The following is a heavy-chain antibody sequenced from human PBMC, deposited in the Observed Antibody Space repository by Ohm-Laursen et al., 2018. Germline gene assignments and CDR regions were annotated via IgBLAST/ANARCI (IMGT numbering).Heavy chain of an antibody. CDR1: GFPFSIHA. Sequence: SLRLSCAASGFPFSIHAMGWVRQAPGKGLEWVSGISGSGDSTYYADSVKGRFTISRDNAKNSLYLQMNSLRAEDTAVYYCARASSSIAVAGLDYWGQGTLVTVSS. CDR3: ARASSSIAVAGLDY. J-gene: IGHJ4*02. CDR2: ISGSGDST. V-gene: IGHV3-23*01. D-gene: IGHD6-19*01.